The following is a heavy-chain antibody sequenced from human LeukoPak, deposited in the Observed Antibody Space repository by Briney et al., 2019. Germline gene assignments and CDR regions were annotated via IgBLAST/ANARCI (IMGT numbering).Heavy chain of an antibody. CDR2: INPNSGGT. CDR3: ARYLSSSWYEYNWFDP. Sequence: ASVKVSCKASGYTFTGYYMHWVRQAPGQGLEWMGWINPNSGGTNYAQKFQGRVTMTRDMSTSTVYMELSSLRSEDTAVYYCARYLSSSWYEYNWFDPWGQGTLVTVSS. CDR1: GYTFTGYY. J-gene: IGHJ5*02. D-gene: IGHD6-13*01. V-gene: IGHV1-2*02.